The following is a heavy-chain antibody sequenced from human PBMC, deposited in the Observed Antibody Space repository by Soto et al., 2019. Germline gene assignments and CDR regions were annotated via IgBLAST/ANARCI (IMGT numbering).Heavy chain of an antibody. CDR1: GFTFGYYA. J-gene: IGHJ4*02. CDR2: ISWNSDSI. D-gene: IGHD2-2*01. Sequence: PGGSLRLSCAASGFTFGYYAMHWVRQAPGKGLEWVSGISWNSDSIGYVDSVQGRFTISRDNAKNSLYLQLNSMRPEDTALYYCAKGQYPLGYLDYWGQGTLVTVSS. CDR3: AKGQYPLGYLDY. V-gene: IGHV3-9*01.